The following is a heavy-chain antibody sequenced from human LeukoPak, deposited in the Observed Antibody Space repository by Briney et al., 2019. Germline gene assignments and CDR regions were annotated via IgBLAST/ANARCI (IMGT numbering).Heavy chain of an antibody. J-gene: IGHJ4*02. Sequence: SGTLSLTCAVSGGSISSSNWWSWVRQPPGKGLEWIGEIYHSGSTNYNPSLKGRVTISVDKSKNQFSLKLSSVTAADTAVYYCARVKQQLDHFDYWGQGTLVTVSS. CDR1: GGSISSSNW. CDR2: IYHSGST. CDR3: ARVKQQLDHFDY. D-gene: IGHD6-13*01. V-gene: IGHV4-4*02.